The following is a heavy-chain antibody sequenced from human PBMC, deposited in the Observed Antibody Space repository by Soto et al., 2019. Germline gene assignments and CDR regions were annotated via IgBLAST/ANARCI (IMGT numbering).Heavy chain of an antibody. CDR1: GFSFSSYA. V-gene: IGHV3-23*01. J-gene: IGHJ4*02. Sequence: EVQLLESGGGLVQPGGSLRLSCAASGFSFSSYAMSWVRQAPGKGLDWVSTISGSGDSTYYADSVRGRFTISRDNSKNTLYLQMNSLRSEDTAVYYCAKETLGYCSSGSCRIDYWGQGTLVTVSS. D-gene: IGHD2-15*01. CDR2: ISGSGDST. CDR3: AKETLGYCSSGSCRIDY.